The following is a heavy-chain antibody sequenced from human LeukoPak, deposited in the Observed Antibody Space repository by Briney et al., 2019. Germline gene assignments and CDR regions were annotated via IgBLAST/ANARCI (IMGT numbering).Heavy chain of an antibody. D-gene: IGHD3-10*01. CDR2: IDPNSGGT. CDR1: GYTFTAHY. J-gene: IGHJ2*01. V-gene: IGHV1-2*02. Sequence: ASVKVSCRASGYTFTAHYIHWVRQAPGQGLEWMGWIDPNSGGTNYAQRFLGSVTMTGDRCINTAFMELSRLRSDDTAIYYCARGRGTTMVRGVITNYFDLWGRGSLVTVSS. CDR3: ARGRGTTMVRGVITNYFDL.